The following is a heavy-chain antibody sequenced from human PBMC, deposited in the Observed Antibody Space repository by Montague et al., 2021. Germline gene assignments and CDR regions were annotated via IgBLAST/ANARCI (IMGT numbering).Heavy chain of an antibody. CDR1: GFTVTSYA. J-gene: IGHJ4*02. CDR3: VRGRPSWLDRGFDL. CDR2: IWFDGSNI. V-gene: IGHV3-33*01. Sequence: SLRLSCAASGFTVTSYAMHWVRQAPGKGLEWVALIWFDGSNIKYADSVKGRFTISRDTPKNTLSLEMDSLTADDTAVYYCVRGRPSWLDRGFDLWDQGTLVTVSS. D-gene: IGHD6-19*01.